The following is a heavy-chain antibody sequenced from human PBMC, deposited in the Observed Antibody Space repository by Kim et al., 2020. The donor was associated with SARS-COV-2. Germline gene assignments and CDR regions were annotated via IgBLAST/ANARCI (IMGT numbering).Heavy chain of an antibody. CDR3: ARAFIGFGES. Sequence: SETLSLTCTVSGGSISSGGYYWSWIRQHPGKGLEWFGYIYYSGSTYYNPSHKSRVTISVDRSKTQFSLKLSSVTAADTAVYYCARAFIGFGESWGQGTLVTVSS. CDR2: IYYSGST. CDR1: GGSISSGGYY. D-gene: IGHD3-10*01. J-gene: IGHJ4*02. V-gene: IGHV4-31*03.